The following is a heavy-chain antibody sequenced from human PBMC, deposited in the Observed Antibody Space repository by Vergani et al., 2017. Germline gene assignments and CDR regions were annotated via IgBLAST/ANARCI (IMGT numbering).Heavy chain of an antibody. J-gene: IGHJ4*02. CDR3: ARDSPSGPRGY. Sequence: EVQLVESGGGLVKPGGSLRLSCAASGFTFSSYSMNWVRQAPGKGLEWVSSISSSSSYIYYADSVKGRFTISRDNAKNSLYLQMNSLRSEDTAVYYCARDSPSGPRGYWGQGTLVTVSS. D-gene: IGHD1-14*01. V-gene: IGHV3-21*01. CDR1: GFTFSSYS. CDR2: ISSSSSYI.